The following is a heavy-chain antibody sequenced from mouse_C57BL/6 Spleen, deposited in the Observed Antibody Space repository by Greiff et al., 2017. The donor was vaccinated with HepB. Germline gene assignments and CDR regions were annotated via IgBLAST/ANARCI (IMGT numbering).Heavy chain of an antibody. Sequence: EVQVVESGGGLVKPGGSLKLSCAASGFTFSDYGMHWVRQAPEKGLEWVAYISSGSSTIYYADTVKGRFTISRDNAKNTLLLQMTSLRSEDTAMYYCARGLLRYYYAMDYWGQGTSVTVSS. CDR2: ISSGSSTI. CDR1: GFTFSDYG. V-gene: IGHV5-17*01. D-gene: IGHD1-1*01. J-gene: IGHJ4*01. CDR3: ARGLLRYYYAMDY.